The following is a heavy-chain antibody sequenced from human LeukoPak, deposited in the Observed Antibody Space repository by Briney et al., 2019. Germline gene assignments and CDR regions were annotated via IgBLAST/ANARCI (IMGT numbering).Heavy chain of an antibody. D-gene: IGHD1-26*01. CDR2: ISGSGGST. CDR1: GFTFSSYA. J-gene: IGHJ4*02. CDR3: AKGRGSYYTSIDY. Sequence: GGSLRLSCAASGFTFSSYAMSWVRQAPGKGLEWVSAISGSGGSTYYADSVRGRFTISRDNSKNTLYLQMNSLRAEDTAVYYCAKGRGSYYTSIDYWGQGTLVTVSS. V-gene: IGHV3-23*01.